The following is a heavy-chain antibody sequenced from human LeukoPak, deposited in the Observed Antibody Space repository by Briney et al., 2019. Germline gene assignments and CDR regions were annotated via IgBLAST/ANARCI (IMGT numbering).Heavy chain of an antibody. J-gene: IGHJ4*02. CDR1: GYTFTSYY. D-gene: IGHD3-3*01. CDR2: INPSGGST. CDR3: ARAGLAYDFWSGYFGPPDFDY. Sequence: ASVKVSCKASGYTFTSYYMHWVRQAPGQGLEWMGIINPSGGSTSYAQKFQGRVTMTRDTSTSTVYMELSSLRSEDTAVYYCARAGLAYDFWSGYFGPPDFDYWGQGTLVTVSS. V-gene: IGHV1-46*01.